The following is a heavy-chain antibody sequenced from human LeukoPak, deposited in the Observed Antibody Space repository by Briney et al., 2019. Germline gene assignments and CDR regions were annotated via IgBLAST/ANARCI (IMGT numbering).Heavy chain of an antibody. J-gene: IGHJ4*02. CDR2: ISRYSSTI. CDR3: ARDLDPKFDY. Sequence: GGSLRLSCAASGFTFSSYSVNWVRQAPGKGLEWVSYISRYSSTIYYADSVKGRFTISRDNAENSLYLQMNSLRAEDTAVYYCARDLDPKFDYWGQGTLVTVSS. V-gene: IGHV3-48*01. CDR1: GFTFSSYS. D-gene: IGHD3-9*01.